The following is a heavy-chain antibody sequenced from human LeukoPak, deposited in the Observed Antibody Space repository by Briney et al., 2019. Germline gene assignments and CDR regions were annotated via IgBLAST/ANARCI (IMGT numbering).Heavy chain of an antibody. Sequence: SVKVSCKASGGTFSSYAISWVRQAPGQGLEWMGRIIPIFGTANYAQKFQGRVTITTDESTSTAYMELSSLRSEDTAVYYCAVGALSYGLEGQSDWSQGTLVTVSS. D-gene: IGHD5-18*01. CDR3: AVGALSYGLEGQSD. V-gene: IGHV1-69*05. CDR2: IIPIFGTA. CDR1: GGTFSSYA. J-gene: IGHJ4*02.